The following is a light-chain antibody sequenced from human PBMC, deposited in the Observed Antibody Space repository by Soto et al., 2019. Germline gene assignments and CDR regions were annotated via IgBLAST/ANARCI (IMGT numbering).Light chain of an antibody. CDR2: GNS. Sequence: QSVLTQPPSVSGAPGQRVTISCTGSRSKIGAGYYVHWYQQLPGTAPKLLIYGNSNRPSGVPDRFSGSKTGTSASLAITGLQAEDEADYYCQSYDSSLSGWVFGGGTKLTVL. CDR3: QSYDSSLSGWV. V-gene: IGLV1-40*01. J-gene: IGLJ3*02. CDR1: RSKIGAGYY.